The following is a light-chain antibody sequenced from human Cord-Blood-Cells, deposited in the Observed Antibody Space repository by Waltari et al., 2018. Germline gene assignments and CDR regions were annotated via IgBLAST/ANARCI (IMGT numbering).Light chain of an antibody. CDR1: QSVSSY. CDR2: DAS. CDR3: QQRSNWPKLT. V-gene: IGKV3-11*01. Sequence: EIALTQSPATLSLSPGERATLSCRASQSVSSYLAWYQQKPGQAPRLLIYDASNRATGIPARFSGSGSGTDFTLTINSLEPEDFAVYYCQQRSNWPKLTFGGGTKVEIK. J-gene: IGKJ4*01.